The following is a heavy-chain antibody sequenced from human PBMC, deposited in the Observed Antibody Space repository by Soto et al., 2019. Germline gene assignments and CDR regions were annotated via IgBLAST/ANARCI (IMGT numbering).Heavy chain of an antibody. CDR1: GYTFTNYD. V-gene: IGHV1-8*01. CDR3: ARAYCGGDCYPDY. J-gene: IGHJ4*02. D-gene: IGHD2-21*02. CDR2: MNPNSDNT. Sequence: QVHLVQSGAEVKKPGASVIVSCKASGYTFTNYDINWVRQAPGQGLEWMGWMNPNSDNTGYAEKFQGRVTMTRNTSISTAYMELSSLRSEDTAVYYCARAYCGGDCYPDYWCQGTLVCVSS.